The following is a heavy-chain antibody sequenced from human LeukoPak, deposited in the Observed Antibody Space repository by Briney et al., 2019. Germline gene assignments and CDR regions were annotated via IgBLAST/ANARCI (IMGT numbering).Heavy chain of an antibody. J-gene: IGHJ6*02. CDR3: ARNGIAVAHYGMDV. Sequence: SETLSLTCTVSGGSISSYYWSWIRQPPGKGLEWIGYIYYSGSTNYNPSLKSRVTISVDTSKNQFSLKLSSVTAADTAVYYCARNGIAVAHYGMDVWGQGTTVTVSS. D-gene: IGHD6-19*01. V-gene: IGHV4-59*01. CDR2: IYYSGST. CDR1: GGSISSYY.